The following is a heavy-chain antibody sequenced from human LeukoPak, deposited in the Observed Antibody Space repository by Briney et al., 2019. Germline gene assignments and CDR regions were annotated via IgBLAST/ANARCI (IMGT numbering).Heavy chain of an antibody. CDR3: ARAWGYYYDSSGYYYDY. CDR2: IYYSGST. Sequence: SETLFLTCTVSGGSISSYYWSWIRQPAGKGLEWIGYIYYSGSTNYNPSLKSRVTISVDTSKNQFSLKLSSVTAADTAVYYCARAWGYYYDSSGYYYDYWGQGTLVTVSS. J-gene: IGHJ4*02. V-gene: IGHV4-59*01. CDR1: GGSISSYY. D-gene: IGHD3-22*01.